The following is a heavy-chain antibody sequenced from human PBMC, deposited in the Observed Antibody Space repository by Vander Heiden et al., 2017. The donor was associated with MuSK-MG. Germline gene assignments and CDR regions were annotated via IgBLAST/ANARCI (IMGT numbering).Heavy chain of an antibody. CDR2: IGTSGSGT. CDR3: AKDLTPGHVVGGSGADY. V-gene: IGHV3-23*01. J-gene: IGHJ4*02. D-gene: IGHD1-26*01. Sequence: EVQLLESGGGLVQPGGSLRLYCAASGFMFTTYAMTWVRQAPGKGLEWVSGIGTSGSGTYYSDSVKVRFIISRDNSKNTLHLQMDSLRAEDTAVYYCAKDLTPGHVVGGSGADYWGQGTLVTVSS. CDR1: GFMFTTYA.